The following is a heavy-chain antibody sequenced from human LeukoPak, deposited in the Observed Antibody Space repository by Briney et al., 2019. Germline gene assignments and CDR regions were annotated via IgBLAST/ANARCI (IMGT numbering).Heavy chain of an antibody. CDR1: GFTFSSYW. V-gene: IGHV3-7*01. D-gene: IGHD5-18*01. Sequence: PGGSLRLSCAASGFTFSSYWMSWVRQAPGKGLEWVANIKQDGSEKYNVDSVKGRFTISRDNAKTSLYLQMNSLRAEDTAVYYCARDLSGVAGYTYCRGIDYWGQGTLVTVSS. CDR2: IKQDGSEK. J-gene: IGHJ4*02. CDR3: ARDLSGVAGYTYCRGIDY.